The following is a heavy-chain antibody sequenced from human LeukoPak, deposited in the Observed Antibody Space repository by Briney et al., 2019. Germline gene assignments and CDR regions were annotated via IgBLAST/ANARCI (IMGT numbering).Heavy chain of an antibody. J-gene: IGHJ6*03. CDR3: ASGSGSYRTPYYYMDV. V-gene: IGHV3-53*01. CDR2: IYSGGST. Sequence: PGGSLRLSCVASGFTVSSNYMSWVRQAPGKGLEWVSVIYSGGSTYYADSVKGRFTISRDNSKNTLYLQMNSLRAEDTAVYYCASGSGSYRTPYYYMDVWGTGTMVIVSS. CDR1: GFTVSSNY. D-gene: IGHD3-10*01.